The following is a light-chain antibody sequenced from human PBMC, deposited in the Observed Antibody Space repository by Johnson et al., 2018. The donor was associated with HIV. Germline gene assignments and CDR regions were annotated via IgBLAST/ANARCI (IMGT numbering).Light chain of an antibody. Sequence: QLVLTQPPSVSAAPGRKVTISCSGSSSNIGRNYVSWYQQLPGTAPKLLIFDNNKRPSGIPDRFSASKSGTSATLGITGLQTGDEADYYCGTWDSSLSAYVFGTGTKVTVL. CDR1: SSNIGRNY. CDR3: GTWDSSLSAYV. V-gene: IGLV1-51*01. J-gene: IGLJ1*01. CDR2: DNN.